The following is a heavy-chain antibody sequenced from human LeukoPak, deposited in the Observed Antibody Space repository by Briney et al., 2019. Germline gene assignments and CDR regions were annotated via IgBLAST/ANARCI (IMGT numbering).Heavy chain of an antibody. CDR2: TYYRSKWYN. V-gene: IGHV6-1*01. CDR1: GDSVSNNIAA. J-gene: IGHJ3*02. Sequence: SQTFSLTCAISGDSVSNNIAAWTWIRQSPSRGLEWLGRTYYRSKWYNDYAVSVRGRITVNPDTSKNQFSLQLNSVTPEDTAVYYCTREDRDTFDIWAKGQWSPSLQ. CDR3: TREDRDTFDI.